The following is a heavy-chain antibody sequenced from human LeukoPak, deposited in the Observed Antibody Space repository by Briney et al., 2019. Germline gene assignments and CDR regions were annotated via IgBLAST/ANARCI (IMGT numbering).Heavy chain of an antibody. D-gene: IGHD3-10*01. J-gene: IGHJ6*02. V-gene: IGHV1-18*01. Sequence: ASLKVSCKPSGYTFTSYGISWVRQAPGQGLEWMGWISAYNGNTNYAQKLQGRVTMTTDTSTSTAYMELRSLRSDDTAVYYCARDGSGSCGDYYYGMDVWGQGTTVTVSS. CDR2: ISAYNGNT. CDR1: GYTFTSYG. CDR3: ARDGSGSCGDYYYGMDV.